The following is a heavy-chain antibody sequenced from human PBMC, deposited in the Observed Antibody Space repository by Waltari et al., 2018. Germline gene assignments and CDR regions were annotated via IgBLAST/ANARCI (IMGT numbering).Heavy chain of an antibody. CDR1: GGSFSGYY. J-gene: IGHJ6*03. Sequence: QVQLQQWGAGLLKPSETLSLTCAVYGGSFSGYYWRWIRQPPGKGLEWIGEINHSGSTNDNPSLKSRVTISVDTSKNQFSLKLSSVTAADTAVYYCARGVIDYYYYYYMDVWGKGTTVTVSS. CDR3: ARGVIDYYYYYYMDV. CDR2: INHSGST. V-gene: IGHV4-34*01. D-gene: IGHD3-16*02.